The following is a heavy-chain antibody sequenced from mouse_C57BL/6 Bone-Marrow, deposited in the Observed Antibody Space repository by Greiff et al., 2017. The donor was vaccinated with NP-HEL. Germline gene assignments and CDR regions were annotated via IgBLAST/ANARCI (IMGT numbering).Heavy chain of an antibody. J-gene: IGHJ3*01. CDR3: ARNSNYTY. V-gene: IGHV1-82*01. CDR1: GYAFSSSW. Sequence: QVTLKVSGPELVKPGASVKISCKASGYAFSSSWMNWVKQRPGKGLEWIGRIYPGDGDTNYNGKFKGKATLTADKSSSTAYMQLSSLTSEDSAVYFCARNSNYTYWGQGTLVTVSA. CDR2: IYPGDGDT. D-gene: IGHD2-5*01.